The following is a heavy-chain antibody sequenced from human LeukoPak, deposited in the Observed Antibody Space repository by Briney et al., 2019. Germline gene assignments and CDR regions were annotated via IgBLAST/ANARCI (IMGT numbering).Heavy chain of an antibody. CDR3: ARGYNYAFDY. Sequence: SQTLSLTCAISVDSVSSNSVAWNWITQSPSRGLEWLGRTYYRSKWYNDYAVSVKSRITINPDTSKNQFSLQLNSVTPDDTAVYYCARGYNYAFDYCGQGTLVTVSS. D-gene: IGHD1-1*01. J-gene: IGHJ4*02. V-gene: IGHV6-1*01. CDR2: TYYRSKWYN. CDR1: VDSVSSNSVA.